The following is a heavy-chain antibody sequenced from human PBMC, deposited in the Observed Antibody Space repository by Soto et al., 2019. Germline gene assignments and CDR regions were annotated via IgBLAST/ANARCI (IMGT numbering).Heavy chain of an antibody. CDR1: GGTFSSYA. V-gene: IGHV1-69*06. D-gene: IGHD6-19*01. J-gene: IGHJ6*02. Sequence: SVKVSCKASGGTFSSYAIIWVRQAPGQGLEWMGWIIPIFGTANYAQKFQGRVTMTEDTSTDTAYMELSSLRSEDTAVYYCATDHQWLGDYYYGMDVWGQGTTVTVSS. CDR2: IIPIFGTA. CDR3: ATDHQWLGDYYYGMDV.